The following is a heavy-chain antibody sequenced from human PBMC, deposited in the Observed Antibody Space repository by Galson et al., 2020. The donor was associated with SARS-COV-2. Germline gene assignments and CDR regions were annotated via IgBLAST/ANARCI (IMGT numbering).Heavy chain of an antibody. CDR1: GFTFSSYS. CDR3: ARGGCSSTSCYIGTPSDQKPSGNNYYYYGMDV. J-gene: IGHJ6*02. D-gene: IGHD2-2*02. CDR2: ISSSSSTI. Sequence: GGSLRLSCAASGFTFSSYSMNWVRQAPGKGLEWVSYISSSSSTIYYADSVKGRFTISRDNAKNSLYLQMNSLRDEDTAVYYCARGGCSSTSCYIGTPSDQKPSGNNYYYYGMDVWGQGTTVTVSS. V-gene: IGHV3-48*02.